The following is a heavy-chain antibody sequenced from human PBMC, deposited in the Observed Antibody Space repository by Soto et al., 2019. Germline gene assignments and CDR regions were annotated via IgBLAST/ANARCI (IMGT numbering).Heavy chain of an antibody. CDR1: GGSISSYY. Sequence: QVQLQESGPGLVKPSETLSLTCTVSGGSISSYYWSWIRQPPGKGLEWIGYSYYSGGTNYNPSLKSRVTISADTSKNQFSLKLSSVTAADTVVYYCARHGYWSGARCSGAFDIWGQGTMVTVSS. J-gene: IGHJ3*02. CDR3: ARHGYWSGARCSGAFDI. V-gene: IGHV4-59*08. CDR2: SYYSGGT. D-gene: IGHD2-15*01.